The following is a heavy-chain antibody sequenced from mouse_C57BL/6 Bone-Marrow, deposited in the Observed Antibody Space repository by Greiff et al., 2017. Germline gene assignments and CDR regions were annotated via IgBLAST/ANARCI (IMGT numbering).Heavy chain of an antibody. D-gene: IGHD1-3*01. V-gene: IGHV5-6*01. CDR3: ARKVSFAY. CDR2: ISSGGSYT. CDR1: GFTFSSYG. J-gene: IGHJ3*01. Sequence: EVNVVESGGDLVKPRGSLKLSCAASGFTFSSYGMSWVHQTPDKRLEWVATISSGGSYTYYPDSVKGRFTISRDNAKNTLYLQMSSLKSEDTAMYYCARKVSFAYWGQGTLVTVSA.